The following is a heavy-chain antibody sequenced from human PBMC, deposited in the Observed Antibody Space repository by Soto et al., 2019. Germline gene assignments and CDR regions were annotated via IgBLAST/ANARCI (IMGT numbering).Heavy chain of an antibody. Sequence: PGGSLRLSCVASGFTFSNYAMHWVRQAPGKGLEWVAVISYDGNNRYYADFAKGRFTVSRDNSKNTLFVELSSLRAADTAFYFCTRDRFPFTSLQFPDFENWGHGTPVTVSS. CDR2: ISYDGNNR. J-gene: IGHJ4*01. V-gene: IGHV3-30-3*01. CDR1: GFTFSNYA. CDR3: TRDRFPFTSLQFPDFEN. D-gene: IGHD3-16*01.